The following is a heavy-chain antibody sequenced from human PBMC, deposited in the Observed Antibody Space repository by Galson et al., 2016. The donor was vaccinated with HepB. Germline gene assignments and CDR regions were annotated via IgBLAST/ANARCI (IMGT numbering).Heavy chain of an antibody. V-gene: IGHV3-30*18. CDR2: ISYDGSNQ. CDR1: GFSFSRYG. CDR3: AKDSNRFWAVAGSGGQDD. Sequence: SLRLSCAASGFSFSRYGMHWVRQAPGKGLEWVAGISYDGSNQYYADFVKGRFTISRDNSKNMLYVQMSSLRNEDTAVYYCAKDSNRFWAVAGSGGQDDWGQGTLVTVSS. D-gene: IGHD6-19*01. J-gene: IGHJ4*02.